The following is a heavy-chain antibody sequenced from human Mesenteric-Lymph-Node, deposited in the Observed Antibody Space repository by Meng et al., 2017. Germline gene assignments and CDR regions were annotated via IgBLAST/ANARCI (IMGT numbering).Heavy chain of an antibody. V-gene: IGHV1-69*13. Sequence: SVKVSCKASGYTFTSYYMHWVRQAPGQGLEWVGGIIPIFGTANYAQKFQGRVTITADESTSTAYMELSSLRSEDTAVYYCAREGEVYCSGGSCYSGYFQHWGQGTLVTVSS. CDR3: AREGEVYCSGGSCYSGYFQH. J-gene: IGHJ1*01. CDR2: IIPIFGTA. D-gene: IGHD2-15*01. CDR1: GYTFTSYY.